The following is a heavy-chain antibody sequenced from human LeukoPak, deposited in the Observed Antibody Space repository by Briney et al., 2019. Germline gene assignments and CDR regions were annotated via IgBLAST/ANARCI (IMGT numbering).Heavy chain of an antibody. J-gene: IGHJ4*02. Sequence: ASVKVSCKASGYTFTSYGISWVRQAPGQGLEWMGWTSAYNGNTNYAQKLQGRVTMTTDTSTSTAYMELSRLGSDDTAVYFCARLREGLYHFDSWGQGTLVTVSS. D-gene: IGHD2-2*02. CDR2: TSAYNGNT. CDR1: GYTFTSYG. CDR3: ARLREGLYHFDS. V-gene: IGHV1-18*01.